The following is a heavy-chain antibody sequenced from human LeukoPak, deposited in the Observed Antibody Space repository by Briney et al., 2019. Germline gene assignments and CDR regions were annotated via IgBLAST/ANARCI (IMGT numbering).Heavy chain of an antibody. D-gene: IGHD3-9*01. CDR2: ISSSGSTI. CDR3: ASQYYDILTGYYSPH. J-gene: IGHJ4*02. V-gene: IGHV3-11*01. CDR1: GFTFSDYY. Sequence: GGSLRLSCAASGFTFSDYYMSWIRQAPGKGLEWVSCISSSGSTIYYADSVKGRFTISRDNAKNSLYLQMNSLRAEDTAVYYCASQYYDILTGYYSPHWGQGTLVTVSS.